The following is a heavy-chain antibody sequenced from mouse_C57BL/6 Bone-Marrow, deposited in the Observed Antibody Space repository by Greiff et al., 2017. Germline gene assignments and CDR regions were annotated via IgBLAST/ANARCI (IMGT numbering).Heavy chain of an antibody. Sequence: QVQLKQPGAELVRPGSSVKLSCKASGYTFTSYWMDWVKQRPGQGLEWIGNIYPSDSETHYNQKFKDKATLTVDKSSRTAYMTLSSLTSEDSAVYYCTTWTYYGSSYDWYFDVWGTGTTVTGSS. J-gene: IGHJ1*03. CDR3: TTWTYYGSSYDWYFDV. V-gene: IGHV1-61*01. CDR1: GYTFTSYW. D-gene: IGHD1-1*01. CDR2: IYPSDSET.